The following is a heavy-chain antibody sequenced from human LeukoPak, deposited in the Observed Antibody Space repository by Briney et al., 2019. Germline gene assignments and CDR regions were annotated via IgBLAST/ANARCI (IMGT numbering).Heavy chain of an antibody. Sequence: QTGGSLRLSCAASGFAFSSHAMCWVRQAPGKGLEWVSSIDISGGSTYYADSAEGRFTISRDNSKNTLYLQMNGPRVEDTALYYCANEVRPNDYWGQGTLVTVSS. V-gene: IGHV3-23*01. D-gene: IGHD1-1*01. CDR1: GFAFSSHA. CDR3: ANEVRPNDY. CDR2: IDISGGST. J-gene: IGHJ4*02.